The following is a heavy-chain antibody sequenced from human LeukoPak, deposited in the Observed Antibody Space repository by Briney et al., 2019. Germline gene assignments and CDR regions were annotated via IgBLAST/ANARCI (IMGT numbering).Heavy chain of an antibody. J-gene: IGHJ4*02. CDR1: GFTFSNYR. CDR3: ATEGRAVADY. CDR2: INSDGSST. V-gene: IGHV3-74*01. D-gene: IGHD6-19*01. Sequence: PGGSLRLSCAASGFTFSNYRMHWVRQAPGKGLVWVSLINSDGSSTSYADSVKGRFTISRDNAKNTLYLQMNSLRVEGMAVYYCATEGRAVADYWGQGTLVTVSS.